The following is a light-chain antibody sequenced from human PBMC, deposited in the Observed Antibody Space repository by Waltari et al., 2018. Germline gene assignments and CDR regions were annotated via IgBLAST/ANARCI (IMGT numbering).Light chain of an antibody. CDR3: QQYNNWPPLT. V-gene: IGKV3-15*01. CDR1: QSVSSN. J-gene: IGKJ4*01. CDR2: GAS. Sequence: EIVMTQSPATLSVSPGETATLSCRASQSVSSNLAWYQQKPGQAPRLLIYGASTRATGIPARFSGSGSGTEFTLTSSGLQSEDFALYYCQQYNNWPPLTFGGGTEVEIK.